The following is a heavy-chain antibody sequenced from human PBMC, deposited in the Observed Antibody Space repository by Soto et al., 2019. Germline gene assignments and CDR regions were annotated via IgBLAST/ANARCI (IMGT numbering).Heavy chain of an antibody. D-gene: IGHD6-19*01. V-gene: IGHV3-23*01. Sequence: GGSLRLSCAASGFSFSNYAMTWVRQAPGKGLKWVSTISDVEGATYSAGSVKGRFTTSRENSNNTVTLQSYNLRAEDTAVYFCVTAPRPPPNISGLIYGRYWGQGTPGTAAS. CDR2: ISDVEGAT. CDR3: VTAPRPPPNISGLIYGRY. CDR1: GFSFSNYA. J-gene: IGHJ4*02.